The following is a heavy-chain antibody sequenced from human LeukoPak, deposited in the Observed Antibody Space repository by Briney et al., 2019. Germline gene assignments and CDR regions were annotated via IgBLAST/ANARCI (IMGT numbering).Heavy chain of an antibody. CDR3: ARGGSYDFWSGFTR. Sequence: SETLSLTCAVSGGSISSYYWSWIRQPPGKGLEWIGYIYYSGSTNYNPSLKSRVTISVDTSKNQFSLKLSSVTAADTAVYYCARGGSYDFWSGFTRWGQGTLVTVSS. J-gene: IGHJ4*02. CDR1: GGSISSYY. CDR2: IYYSGST. V-gene: IGHV4-59*01. D-gene: IGHD3-3*01.